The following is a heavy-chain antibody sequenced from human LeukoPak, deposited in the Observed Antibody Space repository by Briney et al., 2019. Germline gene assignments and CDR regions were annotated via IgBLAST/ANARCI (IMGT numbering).Heavy chain of an antibody. V-gene: IGHV3-53*01. CDR3: AREVGLRKGTYFDY. CDR1: GFTVSSNY. J-gene: IGHJ4*02. Sequence: PGGSLRLSCAASGFTVSSNYMSWVRQAPGKGLEWVSVIYSGGSTYYADSVKGRFTISRDNAKNSLYLQMNSLRAEDTAVYYCAREVGLRKGTYFDYWGQGTLVTVSS. CDR2: IYSGGST. D-gene: IGHD5-12*01.